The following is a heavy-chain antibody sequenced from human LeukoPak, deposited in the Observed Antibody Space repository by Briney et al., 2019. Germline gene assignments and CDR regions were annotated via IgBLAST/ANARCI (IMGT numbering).Heavy chain of an antibody. CDR3: ARANVDTAMVEYYYYYYGMDV. D-gene: IGHD5-18*01. V-gene: IGHV3-21*01. CDR2: ISSSSSYI. Sequence: GGSLRLSCAASGFTFSSYSMNWVRQAPGKGLEWVSSISSSSSYIYYADSVKGRFTISRDNAKNSLYLQMNSLRAEDTAVYYCARANVDTAMVEYYYYYYGMDVWGQGTTVTVSS. CDR1: GFTFSSYS. J-gene: IGHJ6*02.